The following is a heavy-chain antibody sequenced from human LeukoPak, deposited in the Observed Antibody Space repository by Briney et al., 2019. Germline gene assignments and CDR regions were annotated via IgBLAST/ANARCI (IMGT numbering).Heavy chain of an antibody. D-gene: IGHD1-14*01. CDR2: IYYSGST. CDR3: ARTERRFGEPYFDF. Sequence: PSETLSLTCTVSGGSISSYYWSWIRQPPGKGLEWIGYIYYSGSTNYNPSLKSRVTVSVDTSRNQFSLKLTSVTAADTAVYYCARTERRFGEPYFDFWGQGTLVSVSS. CDR1: GGSISSYY. J-gene: IGHJ4*02. V-gene: IGHV4-59*12.